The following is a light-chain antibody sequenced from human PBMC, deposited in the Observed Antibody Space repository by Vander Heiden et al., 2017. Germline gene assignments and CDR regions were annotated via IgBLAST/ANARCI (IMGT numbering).Light chain of an antibody. J-gene: IGLJ3*02. CDR2: DDD. CDR1: GIGSSH. V-gene: IGLV3-9*01. CDR3: QVRDSSTNWV. Sequence: SSELPYALSLSLSLGETPTLTFSGPGIGSSHVHWYQRKPGQAPVLVIYDDDYRPSGIPERFAGSNSGNTATLTISRAQAGDEADYFCQVRDSSTNWVFGGGTKMTVL.